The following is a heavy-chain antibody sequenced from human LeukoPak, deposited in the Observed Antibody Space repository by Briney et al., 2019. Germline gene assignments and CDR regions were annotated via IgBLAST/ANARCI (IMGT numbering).Heavy chain of an antibody. Sequence: GRSLRLSCAASGFTFDDYAMHWVRQAPGKGLEWVSGISWNSGSIGYADSVKGRFTISRDSAKNSLYLQMNSLRAEDTALYYCAKDIGSGWYIAFDIWGQGTMVTVSS. CDR2: ISWNSGSI. V-gene: IGHV3-9*01. CDR1: GFTFDDYA. J-gene: IGHJ3*02. CDR3: AKDIGSGWYIAFDI. D-gene: IGHD6-19*01.